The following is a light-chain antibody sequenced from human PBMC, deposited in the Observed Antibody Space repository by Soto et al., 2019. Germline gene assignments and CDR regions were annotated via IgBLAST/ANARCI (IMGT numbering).Light chain of an antibody. CDR3: HQYGSSLRT. CDR1: QTVNSNY. J-gene: IGKJ1*01. Sequence: EIVLTQSPGTLSLSPGERATLSCRASQTVNSNYLAWYQKKSGQAPRLLIYGASRATGIPDRFSGSGSGTDVTLTISRLEPEDFAVYYCHQYGSSLRTFGQGTKVEIK. V-gene: IGKV3-20*01. CDR2: GAS.